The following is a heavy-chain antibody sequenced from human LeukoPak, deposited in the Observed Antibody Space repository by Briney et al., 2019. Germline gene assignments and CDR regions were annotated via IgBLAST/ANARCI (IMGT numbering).Heavy chain of an antibody. D-gene: IGHD2-2*01. CDR1: GGSFSGYY. Sequence: SETLSLTCVVYGGSFSGYYWSWIRQPPGKGLEWIGEINHSGSTNYNPSLKSRVTISVDTSKNQFSLKLNSVTAADTAVYYCASSRCSSTSCLYYNYYYGTDVWGQGTTVTVSS. CDR2: INHSGST. V-gene: IGHV4-34*01. CDR3: ASSRCSSTSCLYYNYYYGTDV. J-gene: IGHJ6*02.